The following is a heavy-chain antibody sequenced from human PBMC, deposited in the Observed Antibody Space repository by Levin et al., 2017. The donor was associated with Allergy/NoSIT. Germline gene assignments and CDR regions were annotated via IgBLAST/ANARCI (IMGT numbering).Heavy chain of an antibody. V-gene: IGHV3-9*01. D-gene: IGHD2-21*01. CDR2: ISWNSGII. CDR3: TKDKFRNGEAYFFDN. J-gene: IGHJ4*02. CDR1: GFTFDDYT. Sequence: SLKISCAASGFTFDDYTMHWVRQAPGKGLEWVSGISWNSGIINYADSVKGRFTISRDNAKNSLYLQMNSLRAEDTALYYCTKDKFRNGEAYFFDNWGQGTLVTVSS.